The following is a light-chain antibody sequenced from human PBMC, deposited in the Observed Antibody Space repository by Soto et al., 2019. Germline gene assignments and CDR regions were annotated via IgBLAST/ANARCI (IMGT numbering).Light chain of an antibody. CDR2: AAS. Sequence: DIQMTQSPSSLCASVGDRVTIACRASPTITSYVYWYQHKPGKAPKHLIYAASRLQSGVPSRFSGRGSGTEVTLPISSLQPEDFATYYCQQSYSKPWTFVQGTQVEIK. CDR3: QQSYSKPWT. V-gene: IGKV1-39*01. J-gene: IGKJ1*01. CDR1: PTITSY.